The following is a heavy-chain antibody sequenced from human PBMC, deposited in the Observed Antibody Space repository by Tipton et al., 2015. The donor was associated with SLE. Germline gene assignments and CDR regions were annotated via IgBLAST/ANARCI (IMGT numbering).Heavy chain of an antibody. D-gene: IGHD4/OR15-4a*01. CDR2: MNPSGRT. CDR3: VRRCAKGCVY. CDR1: GGSFRDYS. J-gene: IGHJ4*02. Sequence: TLSLTCAVYGGSFRDYSWTWIRQPPGKGLEWIGEMNPSGRTNYNPSLKSRVTISVDTSKNQFSLKLTSVTAADAAVYYCVRRCAKGCVYWGQGALLLVS. V-gene: IGHV4-34*01.